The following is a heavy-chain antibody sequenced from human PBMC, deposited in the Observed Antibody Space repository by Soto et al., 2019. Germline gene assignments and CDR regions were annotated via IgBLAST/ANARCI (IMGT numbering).Heavy chain of an antibody. D-gene: IGHD3-10*01. CDR1: GYTFTGYY. CDR2: INPNSGGT. V-gene: IGHV1-2*04. J-gene: IGHJ4*02. Sequence: QVQLVQSGAAVKKPGASMKVSCKASGYTFTGYYMHWVRQAPGQGLEWMGWINPNSGGTNYAQKFQGWVTMTRDTAISTAYMERSRLRSDDTAVYYCATTMVRGVIKFDYRGQGTLVTVSS. CDR3: ATTMVRGVIKFDY.